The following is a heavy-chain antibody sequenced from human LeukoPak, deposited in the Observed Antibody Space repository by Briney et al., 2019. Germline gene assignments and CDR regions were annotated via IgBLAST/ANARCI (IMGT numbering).Heavy chain of an antibody. CDR3: AKDRYKIAPRQSDY. D-gene: IGHD6-6*01. Sequence: GGSLRLSCAASGFMFSNYAMSWVRQAPGKGLEWVSGISGSGGSTYYVDSVKGRFTISRDNSKNTVYLQMNSLRAEDTALYYRAKDRYKIAPRQSDYWGQGTLVTVSS. CDR1: GFMFSNYA. V-gene: IGHV3-23*01. J-gene: IGHJ4*02. CDR2: ISGSGGST.